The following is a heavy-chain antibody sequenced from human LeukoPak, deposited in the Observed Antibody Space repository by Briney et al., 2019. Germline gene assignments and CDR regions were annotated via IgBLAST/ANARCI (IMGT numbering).Heavy chain of an antibody. J-gene: IGHJ5*02. CDR1: GGSISSYY. V-gene: IGHV4-59*08. CDR3: ARRRGSSWNWFDP. Sequence: PSETLSLTCTVSGGSISSYYWSWVRQPPGKGLEWIGYIYYSGSTNYNPSLKRRVTISVDTSKNQFSLKLSSVTAADTAVYYCARRRGSSWNWFDPWGQGTLVTVSS. D-gene: IGHD6-13*01. CDR2: IYYSGST.